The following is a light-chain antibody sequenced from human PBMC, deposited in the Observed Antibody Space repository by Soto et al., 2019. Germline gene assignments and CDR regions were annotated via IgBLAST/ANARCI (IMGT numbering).Light chain of an antibody. J-gene: IGLJ1*01. CDR1: SSDVGTYDY. V-gene: IGLV2-11*01. CDR3: CSYAGSSAYFV. Sequence: QSALTQPRSVSGSPGQSVTISCTGTSSDVGTYDYVSWYQLHPGKAPKVVIYDVSQRPSGVPDRFSGSKSGNTASLTISGLQGEDEADYYCCSYAGSSAYFVFGTGTKLTVL. CDR2: DVS.